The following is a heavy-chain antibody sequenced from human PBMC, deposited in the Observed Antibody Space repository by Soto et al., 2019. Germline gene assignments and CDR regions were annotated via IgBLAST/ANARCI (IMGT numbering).Heavy chain of an antibody. CDR3: ASYDFWSGNNWFDP. Sequence: SETLSLTCTVSGGSISSYYWSWIRQPPGKGLEWIGYLYYSGSTNYNPSLKSRVTISVDTSKNQFSLKLRSVTAADTAVYYCASYDFWSGNNWFDPWGQGALVTVSS. J-gene: IGHJ5*02. V-gene: IGHV4-59*08. D-gene: IGHD3-3*01. CDR2: LYYSGST. CDR1: GGSISSYY.